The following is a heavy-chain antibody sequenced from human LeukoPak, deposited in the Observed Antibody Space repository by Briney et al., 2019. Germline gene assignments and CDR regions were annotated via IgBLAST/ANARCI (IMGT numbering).Heavy chain of an antibody. V-gene: IGHV1-69*13. CDR3: AVGRWGFGELSHTYFDY. D-gene: IGHD3-10*01. CDR1: GGTFSSYA. Sequence: ASVKVSCRASGGTFSSYAISWVRQAPGQGLEWMGGIIPIFGTANYAQKFQGRVTITADESTSTAYMELSSLRSEDTAVYYCAVGRWGFGELSHTYFDYWGQGTLVTVSS. J-gene: IGHJ4*02. CDR2: IIPIFGTA.